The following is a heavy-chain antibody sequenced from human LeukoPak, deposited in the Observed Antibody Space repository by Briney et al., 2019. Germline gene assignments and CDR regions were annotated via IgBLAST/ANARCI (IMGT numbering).Heavy chain of an antibody. CDR1: GGSISSGSYY. CDR3: AREGSSWFHYFDY. Sequence: SQTLSLTCTVSGGSISSGSYYWSWIRQPAGKGLEWIGRIYTSGSTNYNPSLKSRVTISVDTSKNQFSLKLSSVTAADTAVYYCAREGSSWFHYFDYWGQGTLVTVSS. D-gene: IGHD6-13*01. CDR2: IYTSGST. J-gene: IGHJ4*02. V-gene: IGHV4-61*02.